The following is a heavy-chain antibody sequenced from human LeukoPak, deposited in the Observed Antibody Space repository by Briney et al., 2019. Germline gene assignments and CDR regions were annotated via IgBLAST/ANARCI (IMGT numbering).Heavy chain of an antibody. J-gene: IGHJ4*02. V-gene: IGHV4-39*01. D-gene: IGHD3-22*01. Sequence: SETLSLTCTVSGGSISSSSYYWGWIRQPPGKGLEWIGSIYYSGSTYYNPSLKSRVTISVDTSKNQFSLKLSSVTAADTAVYYRARHHIPNYYDSSGYPYYFDYWGQGTLVTVSS. CDR2: IYYSGST. CDR1: GGSISSSSYY. CDR3: ARHHIPNYYDSSGYPYYFDY.